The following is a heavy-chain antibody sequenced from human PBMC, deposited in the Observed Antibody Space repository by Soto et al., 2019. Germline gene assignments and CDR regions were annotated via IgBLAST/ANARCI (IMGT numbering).Heavy chain of an antibody. Sequence: GGSLRLSWAASGFTFSSHAMSWVRQAPGKGLEWVSAISGSGGSTYYAVSMKGRFSISRDNSKNTLYLQVNSLRAEDTAVYCCAKAPDGYVPSYFDYWGQGTLVTVSS. D-gene: IGHD5-12*01. CDR1: GFTFSSHA. CDR2: ISGSGGST. CDR3: AKAPDGYVPSYFDY. J-gene: IGHJ4*02. V-gene: IGHV3-23*01.